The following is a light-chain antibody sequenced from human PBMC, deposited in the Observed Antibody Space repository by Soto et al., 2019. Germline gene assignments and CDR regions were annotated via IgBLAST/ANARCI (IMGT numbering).Light chain of an antibody. V-gene: IGKV1-39*01. J-gene: IGKJ1*01. CDR1: QAIRSY. CDR3: QQGYTSRWT. CDR2: ATS. Sequence: DIPMTQSPSSLSASVGDRVTITCRAGQAIRSYLNWYQQKPGKAPQLLIYATSFLQIGVPSRFSASGSGTDFSLVITDLQLEDSATYYCQQGYTSRWTSGQGTKVEI.